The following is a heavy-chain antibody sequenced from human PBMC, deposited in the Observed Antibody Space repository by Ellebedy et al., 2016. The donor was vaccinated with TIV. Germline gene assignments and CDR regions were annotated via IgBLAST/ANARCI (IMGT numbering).Heavy chain of an antibody. J-gene: IGHJ6*02. CDR3: AKDVSVGTTQSFYGMDV. V-gene: IGHV3-53*01. CDR2: IYSGGDT. Sequence: GESLKISCTASGFTVGNNYMNWLRQAPGKGLEWVSLIYSGGDTVYADSVKGRFTISRDSSKNTLYLQMNSLRAEDTAVYYCAKDVSVGTTQSFYGMDVWGQGTTVTVSS. CDR1: GFTVGNNY. D-gene: IGHD1-7*01.